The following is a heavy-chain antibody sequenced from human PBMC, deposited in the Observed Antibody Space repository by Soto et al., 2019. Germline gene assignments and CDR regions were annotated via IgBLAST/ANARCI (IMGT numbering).Heavy chain of an antibody. Sequence: PGGSLRLSCAASGFTFSSYWMHWVRQAPGKGLVWVSRMNEDGGTTDYADSVKGRFTISRDNAKNTLYLQMNSLRVEDTAVYYCPSDLSGRADVWGQGTTVTVYS. CDR1: GFTFSSYW. CDR2: MNEDGGTT. V-gene: IGHV3-74*01. D-gene: IGHD3-10*01. J-gene: IGHJ6*02. CDR3: PSDLSGRADV.